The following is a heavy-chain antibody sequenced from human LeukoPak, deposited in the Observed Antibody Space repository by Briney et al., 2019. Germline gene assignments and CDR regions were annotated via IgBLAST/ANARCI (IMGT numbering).Heavy chain of an antibody. CDR1: GYTFTSYD. V-gene: IGHV1-8*03. D-gene: IGHD3-22*01. CDR3: ARGAFYYYDSSGYTYYFDY. Sequence: GASVKVSCKASGYTFTSYDINWVRQATGQGLEWMGWMNPNSGNTGCAQKFQGRVTITRNTSISTAYVELSSLRSEDTAVYYCARGAFYYYDSSGYTYYFDYWGQGTLVTVSS. CDR2: MNPNSGNT. J-gene: IGHJ4*02.